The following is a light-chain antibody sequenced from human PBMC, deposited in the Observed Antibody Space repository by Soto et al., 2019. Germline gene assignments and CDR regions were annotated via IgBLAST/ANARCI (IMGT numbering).Light chain of an antibody. Sequence: QSALTQPRSVSGSPGQSVTISCTGTSSDVGGYNYVYWYQQHPGKAPKLMIYDVGKRPSGVPDRFSGSKSGTPASLTISGLQAEDEDDYYCCSYAGSYTYVFGTGTKLTVL. CDR1: SSDVGGYNY. CDR2: DVG. J-gene: IGLJ1*01. CDR3: CSYAGSYTYV. V-gene: IGLV2-11*01.